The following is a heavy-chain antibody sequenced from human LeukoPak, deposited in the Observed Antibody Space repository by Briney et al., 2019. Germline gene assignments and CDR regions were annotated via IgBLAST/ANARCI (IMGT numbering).Heavy chain of an antibody. Sequence: SETLSLACAVYGGSFSGYYWSWIRQPPGKGREWVGEINRSGSTNYNPSLKRRVTISVDTSKNQCSLKLSSVTAADTAVYYCARVLYGDYDYWGQGTLVTVSS. D-gene: IGHD4-17*01. J-gene: IGHJ4*02. CDR2: INRSGST. CDR3: ARVLYGDYDY. V-gene: IGHV4-34*01. CDR1: GGSFSGYY.